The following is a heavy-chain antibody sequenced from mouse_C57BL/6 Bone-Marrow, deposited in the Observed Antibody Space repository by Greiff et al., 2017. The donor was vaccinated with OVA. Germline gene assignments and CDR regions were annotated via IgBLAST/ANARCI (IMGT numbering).Heavy chain of an antibody. CDR1: GFNIKDDY. D-gene: IGHD1-1*01. Sequence: VQLQQSGAELVRPGASVKLSCTASGFNIKDDYMHWVKQRPEQGLEWIGWIDPENGDTEYASKLQGKATITADTSSNTAYLQLSSLTSEDTAVYYCTTPTTVVDVDVWGTGTTVTVSS. CDR2: IDPENGDT. V-gene: IGHV14-4*01. CDR3: TTPTTVVDVDV. J-gene: IGHJ1*03.